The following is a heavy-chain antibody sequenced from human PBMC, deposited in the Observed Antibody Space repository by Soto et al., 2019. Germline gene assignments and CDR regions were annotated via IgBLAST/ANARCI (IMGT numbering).Heavy chain of an antibody. CDR2: IWYNGGNE. J-gene: IGHJ6*02. CDR1: GFTFRSYG. D-gene: IGHD6-13*01. Sequence: QVQLVESGGGVVQPGGSLGLSGEGFGFTFRSYGMNWVARAPGKGWGWWAVIWYNGGNENYADSVKGRFTISRDNSKNTLYLHMNSLRAEDTAVYYCARDQGASSWYRSYYGMDVWGQGTTVTVSS. CDR3: ARDQGASSWYRSYYGMDV. V-gene: IGHV3-33*01.